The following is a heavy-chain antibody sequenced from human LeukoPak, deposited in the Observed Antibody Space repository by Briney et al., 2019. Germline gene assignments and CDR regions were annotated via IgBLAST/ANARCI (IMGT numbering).Heavy chain of an antibody. CDR3: VRDDDRPDNGLDY. CDR1: GFTFSNYW. V-gene: IGHV3-7*01. J-gene: IGHJ4*02. Sequence: GGSLRLSCEGSGFTFSNYWMGWVRQAPGKGPQWVANIKTDGSEKYYVDSVKGRFTISRDNAKNSLYLQMNSLRAEDTAVYYCVRDDDRPDNGLDYWGQGTLVTVSS. CDR2: IKTDGSEK. D-gene: IGHD3-22*01.